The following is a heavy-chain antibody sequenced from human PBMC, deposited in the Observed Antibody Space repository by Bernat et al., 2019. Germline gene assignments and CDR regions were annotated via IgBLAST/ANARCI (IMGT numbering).Heavy chain of an antibody. Sequence: QLQLQESGPGLVKPSETLSLTCTGSACSVTSTSYYWGWIRQPPGKGLEWIGNFYYPGSTYYNPSLKSRVTISGDSSQNQCSLKLSLVSTADTAVYYCASLVTAAAPAYWGQGTLVTVSS. D-gene: IGHD2-2*01. CDR3: ASLVTAAAPAY. CDR2: FYYPGST. CDR1: ACSVTSTSYY. J-gene: IGHJ4*02. V-gene: IGHV4-39*01.